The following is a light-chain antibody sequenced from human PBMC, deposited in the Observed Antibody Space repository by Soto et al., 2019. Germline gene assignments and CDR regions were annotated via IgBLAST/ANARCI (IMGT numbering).Light chain of an antibody. J-gene: IGKJ3*01. CDR1: ELISSA. V-gene: IGKV1-13*02. Sequence: AIQLTQSPSSLSASVGDRVTITCRASELISSALAWYQQKPGRSPHLLISDSSLLEGGVPSRFSGSGSGTDFTLSISGQHPEDFAAYYCQQFSTFPFTFGPGTTVDVK. CDR3: QQFSTFPFT. CDR2: DSS.